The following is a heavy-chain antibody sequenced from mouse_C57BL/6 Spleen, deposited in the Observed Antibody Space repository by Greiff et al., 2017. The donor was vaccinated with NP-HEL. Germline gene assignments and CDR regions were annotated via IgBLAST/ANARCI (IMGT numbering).Heavy chain of an antibody. CDR1: GFSINSDCY. V-gene: IGHV3-3*01. J-gene: IGHJ3*01. CDR2: TFYSGIT. D-gene: IGHD3-2*02. Sequence: EVQLVESGPSLVRPSQTLSLTCTVTGFSINSDCYWIWIRQVPGNKLEYIGYTFYSGITYYNPSLESRTYITRDTSKNQFSLKLSSVNTEDTATYYCARGEDSAGYIAYWGQGTLVTVSA. CDR3: ARGEDSAGYIAY.